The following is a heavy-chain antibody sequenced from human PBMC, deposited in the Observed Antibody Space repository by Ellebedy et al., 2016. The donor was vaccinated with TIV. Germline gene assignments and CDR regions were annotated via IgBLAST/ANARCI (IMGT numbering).Heavy chain of an antibody. Sequence: GGSLRLSXSASGFTFSSYAMHWVRQAPGKGLEYVSAISSNGGSTYYADSVKGRFTISRDNSKNTLYLQMSSLRAEDTAVYYCVKSSQDYGDYRNWFDPWGQGTLVTVSS. D-gene: IGHD4-17*01. CDR3: VKSSQDYGDYRNWFDP. CDR1: GFTFSSYA. V-gene: IGHV3-64D*06. CDR2: ISSNGGST. J-gene: IGHJ5*02.